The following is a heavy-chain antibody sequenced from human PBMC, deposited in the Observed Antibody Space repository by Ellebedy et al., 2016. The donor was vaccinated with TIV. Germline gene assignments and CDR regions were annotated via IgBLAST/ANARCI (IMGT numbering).Heavy chain of an antibody. J-gene: IGHJ4*02. D-gene: IGHD7-27*01. Sequence: GESLKISXAASGFTFSTYAMHWVRQAPGKGLEWVAVVSYDGSNKYYADSVKGRFTISRDNSKYTLYLQMNSLRAEDTAVYYCARDPTGDYYFDYWGQGTLVTVSS. CDR2: VSYDGSNK. CDR3: ARDPTGDYYFDY. CDR1: GFTFSTYA. V-gene: IGHV3-30-3*01.